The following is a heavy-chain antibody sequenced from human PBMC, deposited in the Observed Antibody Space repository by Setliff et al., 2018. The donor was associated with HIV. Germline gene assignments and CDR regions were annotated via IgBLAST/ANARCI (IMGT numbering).Heavy chain of an antibody. CDR2: ILGGRNT. CDR1: GGSLTSGHYY. D-gene: IGHD6-19*01. Sequence: PSETLSLTCTVSGGSLTSGHYYWGWIRQPPGKGLEWIGNILGGRNTYYNPSLTSRVIISVDTSRNQFSLNLMSVTAADTAVYSCARPHSGRGGGAWFDPWGQGILVTVSS. V-gene: IGHV4-39*01. CDR3: ARPHSGRGGGAWFDP. J-gene: IGHJ5*02.